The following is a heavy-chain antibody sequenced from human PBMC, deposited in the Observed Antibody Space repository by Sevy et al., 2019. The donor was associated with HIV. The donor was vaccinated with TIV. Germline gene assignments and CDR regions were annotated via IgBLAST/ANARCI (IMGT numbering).Heavy chain of an antibody. CDR1: GGSITSLY. V-gene: IGHV4-59*08. Sequence: SETLSLTCTVSGGSITSLYWNWIRQPPGRGLEWIANIYYNGHINYNPSLKSRVTLSLDTSKNQFSLRLGSVTAADTAMYYCAGENAWGRGYSWGQGTLVTVSS. CDR2: IYYNGHI. J-gene: IGHJ4*02. D-gene: IGHD1-26*01. CDR3: AGENAWGRGYS.